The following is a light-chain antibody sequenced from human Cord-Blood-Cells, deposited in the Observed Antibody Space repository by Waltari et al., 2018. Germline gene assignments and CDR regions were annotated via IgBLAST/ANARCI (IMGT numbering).Light chain of an antibody. Sequence: QSALTQPRSVSGSPGQSVTISCTGTSSDVGGYNYVSLYQQHPGKAPKLMIYDVSKRPSGVPDRFSGSKSGNTASLTISGLQAEDEADYYCCSYAGSYTNWVFGGGTKLTVL. V-gene: IGLV2-11*01. J-gene: IGLJ3*02. CDR1: SSDVGGYNY. CDR3: CSYAGSYTNWV. CDR2: DVS.